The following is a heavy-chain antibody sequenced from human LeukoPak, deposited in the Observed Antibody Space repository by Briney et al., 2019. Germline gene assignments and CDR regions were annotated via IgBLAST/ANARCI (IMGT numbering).Heavy chain of an antibody. J-gene: IGHJ5*02. CDR3: TREVRSAWASFDP. CDR2: IHYSARI. CDR1: GYSISSGYY. Sequence: SETLSLTCTVSGYSISSGYYWGWIRQPPGKGLEWLGSIHYSARIYYNPSLKSRLTISPDTSKNQFSLKLTSVTAADTAVYYCTREVRSAWASFDPWGQGTLVIVSS. V-gene: IGHV4-38-2*02. D-gene: IGHD1-26*01.